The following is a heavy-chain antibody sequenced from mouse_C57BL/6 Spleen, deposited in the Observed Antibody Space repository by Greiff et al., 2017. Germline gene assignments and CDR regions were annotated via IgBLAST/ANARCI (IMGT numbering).Heavy chain of an antibody. CDR2: IDPSDSYT. CDR1: GYTFTSYW. J-gene: IGHJ3*01. Sequence: QVQLQQPGAELVMPGASVKLSCKASGYTFTSYWMHWVKQRPGQGLEWIGEIDPSDSYTNYNQKFKGKSTLTVDKSSSTAYMQLISLTSEDAAVYYCARRGHNYYGSSYGFAYWGQGTLVTVSA. CDR3: ARRGHNYYGSSYGFAY. D-gene: IGHD1-1*01. V-gene: IGHV1-69*01.